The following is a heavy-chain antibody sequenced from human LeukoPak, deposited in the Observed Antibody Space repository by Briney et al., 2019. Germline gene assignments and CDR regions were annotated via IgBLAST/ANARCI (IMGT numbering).Heavy chain of an antibody. CDR3: ASQYDSSGYYYFDY. J-gene: IGHJ4*02. Sequence: SETLSLTCTVSGGSISSSSTYWGWIRQPPGKGLEWIGSIYYSGRTYYSPSLKSRITIPVDTSKTQFSLKLSSVTAADTAVYYCASQYDSSGYYYFDYWGQGTLVTVSS. V-gene: IGHV4-39*01. CDR1: GGSISSSSTY. D-gene: IGHD3-22*01. CDR2: IYYSGRT.